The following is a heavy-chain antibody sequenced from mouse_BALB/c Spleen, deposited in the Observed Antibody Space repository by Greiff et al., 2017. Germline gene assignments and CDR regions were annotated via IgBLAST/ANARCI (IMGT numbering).Heavy chain of an antibody. V-gene: IGHV1-54*01. CDR2: INPGSGGT. Sequence: QVQLQQSGAELVRPGTSVKVSCKASGYAFTNYLIEWVKQRPGQGLEWIGVINPGSGGTNYNEKFKGKATLTADKSSSTAYMQLSSLTSDDSAVYFCARLTGTGAMDYWGQGTSVTVSS. CDR1: GYAFTNYL. J-gene: IGHJ4*01. CDR3: ARLTGTGAMDY. D-gene: IGHD4-1*01.